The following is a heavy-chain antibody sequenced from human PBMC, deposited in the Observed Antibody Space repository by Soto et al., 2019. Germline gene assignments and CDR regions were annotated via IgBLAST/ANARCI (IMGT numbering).Heavy chain of an antibody. D-gene: IGHD6-13*01. Sequence: SETLSLTCTVSGGSISSSSYYWGWIRQPPGKGLEWIGSIYYSGSTYYNPSLKSRVTISVDTSKNQFSLKLSSVTAADTAVYYYAGVDGRIAAAGIGWFDPWGQGTLVTVSS. CDR2: IYYSGST. J-gene: IGHJ5*02. CDR1: GGSISSSSYY. CDR3: AGVDGRIAAAGIGWFDP. V-gene: IGHV4-39*01.